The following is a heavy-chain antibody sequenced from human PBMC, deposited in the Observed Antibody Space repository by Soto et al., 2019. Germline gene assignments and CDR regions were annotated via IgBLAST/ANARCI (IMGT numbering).Heavy chain of an antibody. CDR1: GFTFTSFY. J-gene: IGHJ6*02. CDR2: MHPYGGST. D-gene: IGHD3-22*01. Sequence: ASVKVSCKASGFTFTSFYMHWVRQAPGQGPEWMGIMHPYGGSTGYAQKFQGRVTLTRDTSTRTDYMELSSLRSDDTAVYYCAILYYYDSGDYYSNYQYYGMDVWGQGTMVTSP. CDR3: AILYYYDSGDYYSNYQYYGMDV. V-gene: IGHV1-46*01.